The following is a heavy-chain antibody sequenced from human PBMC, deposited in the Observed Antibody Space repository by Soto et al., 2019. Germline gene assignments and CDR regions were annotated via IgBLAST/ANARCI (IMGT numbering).Heavy chain of an antibody. CDR2: IDPSDSYT. CDR1: GYSFTSYW. D-gene: IGHD3-22*01. V-gene: IGHV5-10-1*01. J-gene: IGHJ6*02. Sequence: GESLKISCKGSGYSFTSYWISWVRQMPGKGLEWMGRIDPSDSYTNYSPSFQGHVTISADKSISTAYLQWSSLKASDTAMYYCARHGAVDSSGYLRYGMDVWGQGTTVTVSS. CDR3: ARHGAVDSSGYLRYGMDV.